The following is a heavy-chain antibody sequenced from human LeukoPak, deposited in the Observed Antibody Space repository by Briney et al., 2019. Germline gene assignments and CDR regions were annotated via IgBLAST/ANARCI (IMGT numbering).Heavy chain of an antibody. CDR3: ARSPGLGYSGGSCHFDY. CDR1: GGTLGTYY. J-gene: IGHJ4*02. V-gene: IGHV4-59*08. CDR2: IYHTGTT. Sequence: PSETLSLTCTVSGGTLGTYYWSWISQPPGKGLEYLGYIYHTGTTSYNPSLKSRVTISVDTSKNQFSLRLSSVTAADTALYYCARSPGLGYSGGSCHFDYWGQGMLVTVSS. D-gene: IGHD2-15*01.